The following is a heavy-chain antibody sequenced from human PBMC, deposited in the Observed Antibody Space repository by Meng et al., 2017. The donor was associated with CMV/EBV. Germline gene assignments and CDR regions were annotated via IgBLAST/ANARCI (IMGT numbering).Heavy chain of an antibody. J-gene: IGHJ6*02. D-gene: IGHD1-26*01. V-gene: IGHV3-74*01. CDR3: ARDAGATGMDV. Sequence: GGSLRLSCAASGFTFSSYWMHWVRQAPGKGLVWVSRINSDGSSTSYAESVKGRFTISRDNAKNTLYLQMNSLRAEDTAVYYCARDAGATGMDVWGQGTTVTVSS. CDR1: GFTFSSYW. CDR2: INSDGSST.